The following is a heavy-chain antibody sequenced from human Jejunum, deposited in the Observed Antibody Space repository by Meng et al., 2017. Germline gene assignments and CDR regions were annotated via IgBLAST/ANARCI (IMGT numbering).Heavy chain of an antibody. CDR1: GFTLNDYY. CDR2: ISSSGSTI. J-gene: IGHJ3*02. V-gene: IGHV3-11*01. D-gene: IGHD1-26*01. CDR3: ARVKGRGSYDAFDI. Sequence: VRLVEAGGGLVMPVGSLRLSCAVSGFTLNDYYMSWIRQATGKGLEWVSYISSSGSTIYYADSVKGRFTISRDNAKNSLYLQMNSLRTEDTAVYYCARVKGRGSYDAFDIWGQGTMVTVSS.